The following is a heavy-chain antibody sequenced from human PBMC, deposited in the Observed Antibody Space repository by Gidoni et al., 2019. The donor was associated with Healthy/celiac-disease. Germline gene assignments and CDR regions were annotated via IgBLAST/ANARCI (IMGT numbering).Heavy chain of an antibody. CDR3: VNLGLWFGDLYWAFYGMDV. J-gene: IGHJ6*02. V-gene: IGHV3-64D*06. Sequence: EVQLVESGGGLVQPGGSLRLSCSASGFTFSSYAMHWVRQAPGKGLEYVSAISSNGGSTYYADSVKGRFTISRDNSKNTLYLQMSSLRAEDTAVYYCVNLGLWFGDLYWAFYGMDVWGQGTTVTVSS. CDR2: ISSNGGST. D-gene: IGHD3-10*01. CDR1: GFTFSSYA.